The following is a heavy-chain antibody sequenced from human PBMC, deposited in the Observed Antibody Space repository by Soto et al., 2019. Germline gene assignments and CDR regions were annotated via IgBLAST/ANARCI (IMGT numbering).Heavy chain of an antibody. Sequence: SETLSLTCTVSGGSISNYYCSWIRQPPGKGLEWIGYIYYSGSASYNPSLRSRVTISVDTSKNQFSLKLSSVTAADTAVYYCARAGAATLSDFWGQGTLVTVSS. CDR2: IYYSGSA. V-gene: IGHV4-59*01. CDR3: ARAGAATLSDF. CDR1: GGSISNYY. J-gene: IGHJ4*02. D-gene: IGHD2-15*01.